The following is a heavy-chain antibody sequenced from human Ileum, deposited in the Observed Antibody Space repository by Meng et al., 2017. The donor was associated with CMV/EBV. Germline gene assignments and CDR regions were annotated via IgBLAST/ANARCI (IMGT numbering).Heavy chain of an antibody. J-gene: IGHJ5*02. Sequence: KASGYTFTTYDINGVRQATGQGLEWMGWINTNTGATGYAQQFQARLTITRDNSLNTAYMYLNSLTSEDTAIYYCVRVVPGPYNRFDPWGQGTLVTVSS. V-gene: IGHV1-8*01. CDR2: INTNTGAT. D-gene: IGHD2-21*02. CDR3: VRVVPGPYNRFDP. CDR1: GYTFTTYD.